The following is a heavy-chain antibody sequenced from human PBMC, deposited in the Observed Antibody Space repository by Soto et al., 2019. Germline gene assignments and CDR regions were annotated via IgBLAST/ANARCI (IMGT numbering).Heavy chain of an antibody. J-gene: IGHJ3*01. CDR3: AHRSFANDAFDV. D-gene: IGHD3-3*01. Sequence: QITLKESGPTLVKPTQTLTLTCTFSGFSLSTSGVGVGWIRQPPGKALEWLALIYWNDDKHYRPSLKSRLTIAKDTPKNQVVLTMTNMDPVDTDTYYCAHRSFANDAFDVWGQGTMVTVSS. V-gene: IGHV2-5*01. CDR2: IYWNDDK. CDR1: GFSLSTSGVG.